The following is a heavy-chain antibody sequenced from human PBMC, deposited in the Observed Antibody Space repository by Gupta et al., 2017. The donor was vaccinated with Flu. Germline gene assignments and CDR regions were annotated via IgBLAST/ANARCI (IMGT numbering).Heavy chain of an antibody. J-gene: IGHJ4*02. CDR3: AKARSSTTTSCSNY. D-gene: IGHD2-2*01. V-gene: IGHV3-23*01. Sequence: EVQLLESGGGLVQPGGSLRLSCAASGLTFSNYAMSWVRQAPGKGLEWVSGISGSGDSTHYADSVKGRFTISRDNSKDTLYLQMNSLRAEDTAVYYCAKARSSTTTSCSNYWGQGTLVTVSS. CDR1: GLTFSNYA. CDR2: ISGSGDST.